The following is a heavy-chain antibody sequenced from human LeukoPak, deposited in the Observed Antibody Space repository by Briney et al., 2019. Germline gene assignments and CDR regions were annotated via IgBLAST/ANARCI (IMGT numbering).Heavy chain of an antibody. J-gene: IGHJ4*02. D-gene: IGHD2-15*01. CDR2: IYYSGST. Sequence: YPSETLSLTCTVSGGSISSSSYYWGWIRQPPGKGLEWIGSIYYSGSTYYNPSLKSRVTISVDTSKNQFSLKLSSVTAADTAVYYCARVRWDIVVVVAPDYWGQGTLVTVSS. CDR1: GGSISSSSYY. CDR3: ARVRWDIVVVVAPDY. V-gene: IGHV4-39*07.